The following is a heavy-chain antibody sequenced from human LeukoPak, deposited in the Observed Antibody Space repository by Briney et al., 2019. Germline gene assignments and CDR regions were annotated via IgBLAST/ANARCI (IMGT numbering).Heavy chain of an antibody. Sequence: GGSLRLSCAASGFTVSSNYMSWVRQAPGKGLEWVSVIYSGGSTYYADSVKGRFTISRDNSKNTLYLQMNSLRAEDTAVYYCAREDVDTAMVFDYWGREPWSPSPQ. CDR3: AREDVDTAMVFDY. J-gene: IGHJ4*02. CDR1: GFTVSSNY. D-gene: IGHD5-18*01. CDR2: IYSGGST. V-gene: IGHV3-66*01.